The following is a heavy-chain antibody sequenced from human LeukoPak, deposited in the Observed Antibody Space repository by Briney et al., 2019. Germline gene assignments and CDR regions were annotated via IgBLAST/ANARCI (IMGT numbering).Heavy chain of an antibody. Sequence: PSETLSLTCTVSGGSISSGGYYWSWIRQPPGKGLEWIGYIYHSGSTNYNPSLKSRVTISVDTSKNQFSLKLSSVTAADTAVYYCARSPFRIAARSMLYFDYWGQGTLVTVSS. CDR2: IYHSGST. CDR1: GGSISSGGYY. D-gene: IGHD6-6*01. CDR3: ARSPFRIAARSMLYFDY. V-gene: IGHV4-30-2*01. J-gene: IGHJ4*02.